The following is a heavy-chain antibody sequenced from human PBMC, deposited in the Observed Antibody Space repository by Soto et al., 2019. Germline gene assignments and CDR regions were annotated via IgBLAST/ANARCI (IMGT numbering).Heavy chain of an antibody. D-gene: IGHD1-26*01. CDR2: IIPIFVTA. V-gene: IGHV1-69*13. CDR3: ARDRDSGSLYRRKGYFDY. CDR1: GGTFSSYA. Sequence: SVKVSCKASGGTFSSYAISWVRQAPGQGLEWMGGIIPIFVTANYAQKFQGRVTITADECTSTAYMELSSLRPEDTAVYYCARDRDSGSLYRRKGYFDYWGQGTLVTVSS. J-gene: IGHJ4*02.